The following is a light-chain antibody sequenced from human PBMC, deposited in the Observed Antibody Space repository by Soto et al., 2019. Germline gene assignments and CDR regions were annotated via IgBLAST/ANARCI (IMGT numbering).Light chain of an antibody. Sequence: DIQMTQSPSTLSASVGDRVTITCRASQNVGIWLAWYQQKPGKAPKHLIYKASTLESGVPSMFSGSGSGTEFTPTISSLQPDDFATYYCHQYNSYSVFTFGPGTKVDVQ. CDR1: QNVGIW. J-gene: IGKJ3*01. CDR2: KAS. CDR3: HQYNSYSVFT. V-gene: IGKV1-5*03.